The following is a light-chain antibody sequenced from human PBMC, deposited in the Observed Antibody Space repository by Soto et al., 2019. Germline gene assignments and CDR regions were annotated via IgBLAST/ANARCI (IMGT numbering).Light chain of an antibody. Sequence: QSVLRQPPSVSGAPGQRVTIACTWNGSNLGTGFDVHWYRQFPGRAPKLLLSGTSHRPSGVPDRFSGSKSGTSASLAITGLQADDEADYYCQTSPSGLIGLIFGTGTKLTVL. V-gene: IGLV1-40*01. CDR2: GTS. J-gene: IGLJ1*01. CDR1: GSNLGTGFD. CDR3: QTSPSGLIGLI.